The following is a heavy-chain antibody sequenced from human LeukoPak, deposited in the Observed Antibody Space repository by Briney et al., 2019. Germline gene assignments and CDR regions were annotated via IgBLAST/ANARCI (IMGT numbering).Heavy chain of an antibody. V-gene: IGHV1-18*01. CDR2: ISAYNGNT. D-gene: IGHD3-22*01. CDR1: GYTFTSYG. Sequence: ASVKVSCKASGYTFTSYGISWVRQPPGQGLEWMGWISAYNGNTNYAQKLQGRVTMTTDTSTSTAYMELRSLRSDDTAVYYCARPYYDSSAPPYDYWGQGTLVTVSS. CDR3: ARPYYDSSAPPYDY. J-gene: IGHJ4*02.